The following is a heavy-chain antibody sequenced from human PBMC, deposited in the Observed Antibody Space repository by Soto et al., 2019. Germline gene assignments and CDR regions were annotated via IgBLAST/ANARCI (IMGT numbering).Heavy chain of an antibody. CDR3: ANWGGLRFPRAL. CDR2: IHHTGTT. D-gene: IGHD3-16*01. J-gene: IGHJ1*01. Sequence: QVQLQESGPGLVKPSGTLSLTCVVSGASIFSDDWWTWVRQPPGKGLEWLGEIHHTGTTNYNSSLNGRVTISLDKITTQFSLRLNSVTAADTAIYYCANWGGLRFPRALWGRGTLVTVSS. V-gene: IGHV4-4*02. CDR1: GASIFSDDW.